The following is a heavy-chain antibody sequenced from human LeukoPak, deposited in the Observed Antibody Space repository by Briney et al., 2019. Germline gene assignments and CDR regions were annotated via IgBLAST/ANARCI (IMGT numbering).Heavy chain of an antibody. V-gene: IGHV3-23*01. CDR1: GFTFRSYA. Sequence: GGSLRLSCAASGFTFRSYAMSWVRQPPGMGLEWVSAISGSGGSTYYADSVKGRFTISRDNSKNTLYLQINSLRAEDTAVYYCAKSVAAYNWGQGTLVTVSS. J-gene: IGHJ4*02. CDR3: AKSVAAYN. D-gene: IGHD6-25*01. CDR2: ISGSGGST.